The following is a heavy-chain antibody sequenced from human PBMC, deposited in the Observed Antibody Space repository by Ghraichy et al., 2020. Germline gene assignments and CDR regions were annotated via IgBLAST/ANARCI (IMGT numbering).Heavy chain of an antibody. CDR3: ARVRMATDAFDI. Sequence: GGSLRLSWIASAFALTRYTLNCVRQAPRMGMKWVASISSSSSYIYYADSVKGLFTISRDNAKNSLYLQMNRLRAEDTAVYYCARVRMATDAFDIWGQGTIVTVS. V-gene: IGHV3-21*01. CDR1: AFALTRYT. CDR2: ISSSSSYI. D-gene: IGHD5-24*01. J-gene: IGHJ3*02.